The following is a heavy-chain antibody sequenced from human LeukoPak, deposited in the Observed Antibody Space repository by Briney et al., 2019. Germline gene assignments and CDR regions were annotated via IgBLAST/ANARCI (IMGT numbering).Heavy chain of an antibody. CDR3: ARGGSYPFGAFDI. D-gene: IGHD1-26*01. Sequence: GGSLRLSCAASGFTFSNYWMSWGRQAQGKGLEWVANIKEDGSEKYYVDSVKGRFTISRDNAKNSMYLQMNSLRVDDTAVYYCARGGSYPFGAFDIWGQGTMVTVSS. J-gene: IGHJ3*02. V-gene: IGHV3-7*04. CDR2: IKEDGSEK. CDR1: GFTFSNYW.